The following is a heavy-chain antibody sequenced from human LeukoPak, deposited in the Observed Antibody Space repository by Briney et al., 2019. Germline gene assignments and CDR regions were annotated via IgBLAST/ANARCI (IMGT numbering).Heavy chain of an antibody. CDR2: ISAYNGNT. D-gene: IGHD3-22*01. J-gene: IGHJ4*02. CDR3: ARDRPGFYDSSGYPN. V-gene: IGHV1-18*01. Sequence: ASVKVSCKASGYTFTSYGISWVRQAPGQGLEWMGWISAYNGNTNYAQKLQGRVTMTTDTSTSTAYMELRSLRSDDTAVYYCARDRPGFYDSSGYPNWGQGTLVTVSS. CDR1: GYTFTSYG.